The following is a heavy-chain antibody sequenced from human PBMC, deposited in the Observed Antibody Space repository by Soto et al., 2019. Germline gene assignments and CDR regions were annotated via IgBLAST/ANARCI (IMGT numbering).Heavy chain of an antibody. Sequence: QVQLVQSGDEVKKPGSSVKVSCKASGDTFTNHVFNWVRQDPGQGLEWIGGIISLFGTPNYSRRFQGRVTITADESTATSYMELSSLRSDDTAVYYCARDLGSGYDRGDHWGQGTLVTVSS. CDR1: GDTFTNHV. CDR2: IISLFGTP. J-gene: IGHJ4*02. CDR3: ARDLGSGYDRGDH. D-gene: IGHD5-12*01. V-gene: IGHV1-69*12.